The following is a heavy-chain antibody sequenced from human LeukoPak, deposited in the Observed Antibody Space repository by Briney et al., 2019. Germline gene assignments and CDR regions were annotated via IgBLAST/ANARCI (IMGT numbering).Heavy chain of an antibody. D-gene: IGHD3-3*01. J-gene: IGHJ5*02. Sequence: ASVKVSCKASGYTFTSYYMHWVRQAPGQGLEWMGIINPSGGSTSYAQKFQGRVTMTRDTSTSTVYMELSSLRSEDTAVYYCARGGYYDFWSGYFRGNWFDPWGQGTLVTVSS. V-gene: IGHV1-46*01. CDR1: GYTFTSYY. CDR3: ARGGYYDFWSGYFRGNWFDP. CDR2: INPSGGST.